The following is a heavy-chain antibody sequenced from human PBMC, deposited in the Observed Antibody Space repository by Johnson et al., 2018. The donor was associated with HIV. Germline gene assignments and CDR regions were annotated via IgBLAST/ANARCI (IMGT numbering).Heavy chain of an antibody. D-gene: IGHD3-10*01. Sequence: VQLVESGGGVVQPGRSLRLSCAASGFTFSSYDMHWVRQATGKGLEWVSGIGTAGDTYYPGSVKGRFTISRENAKNSLYLQMNSLRVGDTAVYYCASVLLWFRGQREYDAFDIWGQGTMVTVSS. CDR2: IGTAGDT. CDR3: ASVLLWFRGQREYDAFDI. V-gene: IGHV3-13*01. J-gene: IGHJ3*02. CDR1: GFTFSSYD.